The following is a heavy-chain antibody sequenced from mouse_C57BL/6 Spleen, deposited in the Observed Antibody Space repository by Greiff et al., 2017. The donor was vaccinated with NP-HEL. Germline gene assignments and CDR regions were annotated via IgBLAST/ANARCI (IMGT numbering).Heavy chain of an antibody. CDR3: TRGRLRRDFDY. CDR1: GYTFTDYE. Sequence: VQLQQSGAELVRPGASVTLSCKASGYTFTDYEMHWVKQTPVHGLEWIGAIDPETGGTASNQKFKGMAILTADKSSSTAYMELRSLTSEDSAVYYCTRGRLRRDFDYWGQGTTLTVSS. J-gene: IGHJ2*01. D-gene: IGHD2-4*01. V-gene: IGHV1-15*01. CDR2: IDPETGGT.